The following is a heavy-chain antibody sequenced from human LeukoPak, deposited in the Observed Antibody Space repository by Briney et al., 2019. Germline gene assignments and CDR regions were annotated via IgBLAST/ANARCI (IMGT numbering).Heavy chain of an antibody. CDR1: GYTFTSYD. J-gene: IGHJ4*02. Sequence: GASVKVSCKASGYTFTSYDINWVRQATGQGLEWMGWMNPNSGETCFAQKFQGRVTMTRNTSISTAYMEMSSLRSEDTAVYYCARGRSIVGATMSYWGQGTLVTVSS. CDR2: MNPNSGET. V-gene: IGHV1-8*01. CDR3: ARGRSIVGATMSY. D-gene: IGHD1-26*01.